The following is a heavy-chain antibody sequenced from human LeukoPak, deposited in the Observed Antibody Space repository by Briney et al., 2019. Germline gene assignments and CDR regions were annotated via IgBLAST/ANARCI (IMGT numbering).Heavy chain of an antibody. Sequence: SETLSLTCTVSGGSISSGDYYWSWIRPPPGKGLEWIGYIYYSGSTYYTPSLKSRVTISLDTSKNQFSLRLSSVTAADTAVYYCARAIASSGSRLFDYWGQGTLVTVSS. CDR1: GGSISSGDYY. D-gene: IGHD3-10*01. V-gene: IGHV4-30-4*01. J-gene: IGHJ4*02. CDR3: ARAIASSGSRLFDY. CDR2: IYYSGST.